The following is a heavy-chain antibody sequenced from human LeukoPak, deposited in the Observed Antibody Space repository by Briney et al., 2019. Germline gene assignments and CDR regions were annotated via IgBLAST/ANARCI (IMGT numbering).Heavy chain of an antibody. Sequence: ASVKVSCKASGYTFTDYYVHWVRQAPGQGLEWMGWMNPNTGGTSYAQNFQGRVTMTRDTSINTAYMDLSRLTSDDTAVYYCARVPCLTTSCSPINWFDPWGQGTMVTVSS. D-gene: IGHD2-2*01. V-gene: IGHV1-2*02. CDR1: GYTFTDYY. J-gene: IGHJ3*01. CDR2: MNPNTGGT. CDR3: ARVPCLTTSCSPINWFDP.